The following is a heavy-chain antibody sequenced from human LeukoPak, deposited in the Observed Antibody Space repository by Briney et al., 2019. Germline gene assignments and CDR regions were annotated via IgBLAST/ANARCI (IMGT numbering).Heavy chain of an antibody. Sequence: PSETLSLTCSVSGYSISRGYYWAWSRQTPGKGLEWIGTIYHIGSTYYTPSLVSRVTLSVDTSKNEFSLNLRSVTAADTAVYYCARAGWIITSGIDYWGQGALVTVSS. CDR3: ARAGWIITSGIDY. V-gene: IGHV4-38-2*02. J-gene: IGHJ4*02. CDR2: IYHIGST. D-gene: IGHD3-10*01. CDR1: GYSISRGYY.